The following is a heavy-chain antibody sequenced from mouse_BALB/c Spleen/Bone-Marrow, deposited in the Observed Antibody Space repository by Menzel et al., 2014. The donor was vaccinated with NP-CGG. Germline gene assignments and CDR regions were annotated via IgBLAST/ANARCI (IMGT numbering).Heavy chain of an antibody. J-gene: IGHJ3*01. V-gene: IGHV3-2*02. CDR3: GRQFAF. CDR1: GYSITSDYA. Sequence: EVMLVESGPGLVKPSQSLSLTCTVTGYSITSDYAWNWIRQFPGNKLEWMGYINYSGSTSYNPSLKSRISITRDTSKNQFFLQLNSVTTEDTATYYCGRQFAFWGQGTLVTVSA. CDR2: INYSGST.